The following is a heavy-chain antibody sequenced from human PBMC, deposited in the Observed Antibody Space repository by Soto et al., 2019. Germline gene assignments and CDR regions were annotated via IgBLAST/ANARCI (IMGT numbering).Heavy chain of an antibody. J-gene: IGHJ6*02. CDR1: GYTLTELS. V-gene: IGHV1-24*01. CDR2: FDPEDGET. CDR3: ATDLVITAAGGTTVSSYSGMDA. Sequence: ASVKVSCKVSGYTLTELSMHWVRQAPGKGLEWMGGFDPEDGETIYAQKFQGRVTMTEDTSTDTAYMELSSLRSEDTAVYYCATDLVITAAGGTTVSSYSGMDAWGQDNTLTVSS. D-gene: IGHD6-13*01.